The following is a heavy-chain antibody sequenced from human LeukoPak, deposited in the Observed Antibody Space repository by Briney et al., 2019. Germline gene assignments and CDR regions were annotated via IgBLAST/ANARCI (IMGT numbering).Heavy chain of an antibody. V-gene: IGHV1-46*01. CDR1: GHTFTSYY. CDR3: ARANYYYDSSGYLPDAFDI. D-gene: IGHD3-22*01. J-gene: IGHJ3*02. CDR2: INPSGGST. Sequence: ASVKVSCKASGHTFTSYYMHWVRQAPGQGLEWMGIINPSGGSTSYAQKFQGRVTMTRDTSTSTVYMELSSLRSEDTAVYYCARANYYYDSSGYLPDAFDIWGQGTMVTVSS.